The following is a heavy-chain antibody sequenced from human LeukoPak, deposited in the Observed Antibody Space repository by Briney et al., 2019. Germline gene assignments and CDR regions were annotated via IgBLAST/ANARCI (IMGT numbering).Heavy chain of an antibody. CDR1: GGSISSYY. V-gene: IGHV4-59*01. CDR2: IYYSGST. J-gene: IGHJ5*02. D-gene: IGHD6-19*01. CDR3: ARCSGIAVAGGVFDP. Sequence: SETLSLTCTVSGGSISSYYWSWIRQPPGKGLEWIGYIYYSGSTNYNPSLKSRVTISVDTSKSQFSLKLSSVTAADTAVYYCARCSGIAVAGGVFDPWGQGTLVTVSS.